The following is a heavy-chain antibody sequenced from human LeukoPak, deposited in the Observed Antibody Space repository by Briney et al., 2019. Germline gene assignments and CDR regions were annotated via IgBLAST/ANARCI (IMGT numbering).Heavy chain of an antibody. J-gene: IGHJ6*02. V-gene: IGHV3-74*01. CDR1: GFTFSSYW. CDR2: INSDGSST. CDR3: ARDGMVRGVMTAPPAYYYYYYGMDV. D-gene: IGHD3-10*01. Sequence: GGSLRLSCAASGFTFSSYWMHWVRQAPGKGLVWVSRINSDGSSTSYADSVRGRFTISRDNAKNTLYLQMNSLRAEDTAVYYCARDGMVRGVMTAPPAYYYYYYGMDVWDQGTTVTVSS.